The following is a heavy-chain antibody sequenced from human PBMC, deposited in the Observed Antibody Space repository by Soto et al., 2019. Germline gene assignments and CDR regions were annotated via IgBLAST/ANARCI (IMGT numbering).Heavy chain of an antibody. D-gene: IGHD4-4*01. V-gene: IGHV2-26*01. J-gene: IGHJ5*02. CDR3: ARTAMDYSNYVPWFDP. CDR2: IFSNDEK. Sequence: QVTLKESGPVLVKPTETLTLTCTVSGFSLSNARMGVSWISQPPGKALQWLAHIFSNDEKSYSTSLKSRLTISKDTSKSQVVLTMTNMDPVDTATYYCARTAMDYSNYVPWFDPWGQGTLVTVSS. CDR1: GFSLSNARMG.